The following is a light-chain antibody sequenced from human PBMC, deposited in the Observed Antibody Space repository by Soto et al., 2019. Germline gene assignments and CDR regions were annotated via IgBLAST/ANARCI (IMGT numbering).Light chain of an antibody. J-gene: IGKJ2*01. Sequence: EIVMTQSPATLPVSPGERATLSCRASQSVSNNLAWYQQKPGQAPRLLIYGASTRATGIPARFSGSGSGTEFTLTISSLKSEDFAVYYCQQYDNWPRTFGQGTKLEIK. CDR3: QQYDNWPRT. V-gene: IGKV3-15*01. CDR2: GAS. CDR1: QSVSNN.